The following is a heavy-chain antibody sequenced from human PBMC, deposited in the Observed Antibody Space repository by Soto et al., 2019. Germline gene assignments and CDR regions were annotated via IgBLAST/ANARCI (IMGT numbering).Heavy chain of an antibody. D-gene: IGHD6-6*01. J-gene: IGHJ5*02. CDR2: INHSGST. CDR3: ASFSSSSGWFDP. CDR1: DGSFSGYS. Sequence: ASETLSLTCAVYDGSFSGYSWSWIRLPPGKGLEWIGEINHSGSTSYNPSLKSRVTISADTSKNQFSLKLSSVTAADTAKYYCASFSSSSGWFDPWGQGTRVTVSS. V-gene: IGHV4-34*01.